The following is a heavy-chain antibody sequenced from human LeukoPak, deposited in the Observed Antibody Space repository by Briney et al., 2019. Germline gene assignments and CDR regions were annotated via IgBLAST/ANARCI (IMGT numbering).Heavy chain of an antibody. D-gene: IGHD6-13*01. CDR1: GSSFTSYW. V-gene: IGHV5-10-1*01. J-gene: IGHJ4*02. Sequence: GASLQISCQGSGSSFTSYWISWVRQLPGKGLEWMGRIDPSDSYTNYSPSFQGHVTISADKSISTAYLQWSSLKASDTAMYYCARLLAGAAAGTKSDYWGQGTLVTVSS. CDR3: ARLLAGAAAGTKSDY. CDR2: IDPSDSYT.